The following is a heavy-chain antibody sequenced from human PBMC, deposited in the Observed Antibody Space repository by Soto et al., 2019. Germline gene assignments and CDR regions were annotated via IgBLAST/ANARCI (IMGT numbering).Heavy chain of an antibody. Sequence: SDTLSLTCAVYGGSFSGYYWSWIRQPPGKGLEWIGEINHSGSTNYNPSLKSRVTISVDTSKNQFSLKLSSVTAADTAVYYCARDYDFWSGYRGENAFDIWGQGTMVT. CDR2: INHSGST. CDR1: GGSFSGYY. D-gene: IGHD3-3*01. V-gene: IGHV4-34*01. J-gene: IGHJ3*02. CDR3: ARDYDFWSGYRGENAFDI.